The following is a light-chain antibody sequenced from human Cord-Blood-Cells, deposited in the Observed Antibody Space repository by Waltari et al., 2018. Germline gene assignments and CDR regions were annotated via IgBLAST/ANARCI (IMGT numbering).Light chain of an antibody. Sequence: DIQMSQSPSSLSASLGDRVTITCQASQDISNYLNWYQQKPGKAPKLLIYDASNLESGVPSRFSGSGSGTDFTFTISSLQPEDIATYYCQQYDNPPITFGQGTRLEIK. CDR2: DAS. V-gene: IGKV1-33*01. J-gene: IGKJ5*01. CDR1: QDISNY. CDR3: QQYDNPPIT.